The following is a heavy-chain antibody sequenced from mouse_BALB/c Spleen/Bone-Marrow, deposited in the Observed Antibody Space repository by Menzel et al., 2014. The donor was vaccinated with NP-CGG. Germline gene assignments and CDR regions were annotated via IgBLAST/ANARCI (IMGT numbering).Heavy chain of an antibody. V-gene: IGHV5-6-3*01. D-gene: IGHD4-1*01. CDR3: ARGLGFFDY. CDR2: INSNGDST. CDR1: GFTFSSYG. J-gene: IGHJ2*01. Sequence: EVMLVESGGGLVQPGGSLKLSCAASGFTFSSYGMSWVRQNPDKRLELVATINSNGDSTYYPDSVKGRFTISRDNAKNTLYLQMSSLKSEDTAMYYCARGLGFFDYWGQGTTLTVSS.